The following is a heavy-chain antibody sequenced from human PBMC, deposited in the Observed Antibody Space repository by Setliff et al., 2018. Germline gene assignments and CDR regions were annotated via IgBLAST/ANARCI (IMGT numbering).Heavy chain of an antibody. J-gene: IGHJ4*02. V-gene: IGHV1-2*02. CDR1: GYAFFGYF. D-gene: IGHD1-26*01. CDR2: INPDNGGT. CDR3: ATAVWEFLY. Sequence: GASVKVSCKASGYAFFGYFTNWVRQAPGQGPEWMGWINPDNGGTHYAEKFQGRVTMTRDTSISTAYMELSSLRSDDTAIYYCATAVWEFLYWGQGALVTVSS.